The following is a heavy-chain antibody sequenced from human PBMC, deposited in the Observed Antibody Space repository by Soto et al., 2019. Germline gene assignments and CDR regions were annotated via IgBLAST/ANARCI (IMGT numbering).Heavy chain of an antibody. D-gene: IGHD2-15*01. J-gene: IGHJ3*02. CDR3: ARDLAATSEGAFDI. V-gene: IGHV3-33*01. Sequence: GGSLRLSCAASGFTFSSYGMHWVRQAPGKGLEWVAVIWYDGSNKYYADSVKGRFTISRDNSKNTLYLQMNSLRAEDTAVYYCARDLAATSEGAFDIWGQGTMVTVSS. CDR2: IWYDGSNK. CDR1: GFTFSSYG.